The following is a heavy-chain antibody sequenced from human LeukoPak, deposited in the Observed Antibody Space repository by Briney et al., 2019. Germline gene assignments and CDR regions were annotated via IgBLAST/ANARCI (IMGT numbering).Heavy chain of an antibody. J-gene: IGHJ5*02. V-gene: IGHV1-18*01. Sequence: PVASVKVSCKASGYTFTSYGITWLRQAPGQGPEWMGWISPNNAKTDSAQKFKGRVSMTTDTSTSTAYMELSRLRSDDSAVYYCARVGRGDCYTGTCLSLFGPWGQGTLVTVSS. CDR2: ISPNNAKT. CDR3: ARVGRGDCYTGTCLSLFGP. D-gene: IGHD3-10*01. CDR1: GYTFTSYG.